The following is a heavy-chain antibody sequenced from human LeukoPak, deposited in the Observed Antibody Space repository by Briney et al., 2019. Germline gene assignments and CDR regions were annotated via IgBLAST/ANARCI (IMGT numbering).Heavy chain of an antibody. Sequence: GRSLRLSCAASGFTFSSYAMHWVRQAPGKGLEWVAVISYDGSNKYYADSVKGRFTISRDNAENSLYLQMNSLRAEDTALYYCARKRPNYFDYWGQGTLVTVSS. V-gene: IGHV3-30*04. J-gene: IGHJ4*02. CDR1: GFTFSSYA. CDR3: ARKRPNYFDY. CDR2: ISYDGSNK.